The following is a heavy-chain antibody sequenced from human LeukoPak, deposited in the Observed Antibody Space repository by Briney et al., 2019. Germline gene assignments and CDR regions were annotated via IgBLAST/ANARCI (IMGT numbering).Heavy chain of an antibody. CDR3: ASGLMVRGVISD. V-gene: IGHV4-30-2*01. Sequence: PSETLSLTCAVSGGSISSGGYSWSWIRQPPGKGLGWIGYIYHSGSTYYNPSLKSRVTISVDRSKNQFSLKLSSVTAADTAAYYCASGLMVRGVISDWGQGTLVTVSS. CDR1: GGSISSGGYS. J-gene: IGHJ4*02. CDR2: IYHSGST. D-gene: IGHD3-10*01.